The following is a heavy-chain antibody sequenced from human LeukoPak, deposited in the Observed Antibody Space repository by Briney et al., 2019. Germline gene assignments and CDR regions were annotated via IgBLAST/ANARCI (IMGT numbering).Heavy chain of an antibody. CDR2: ISGSGGST. D-gene: IGHD1-7*01. CDR3: ASPNWNSAGY. V-gene: IGHV3-23*01. Sequence: PGGSLRLSCAASGFTFSSYAMSWVRQAPGKGLEWVSAISGSGGSTYYADSVKGRFTISRGNSKNTLYLQMSSLRAEDTAVYYCASPNWNSAGYWGQGTLVTVSS. J-gene: IGHJ4*02. CDR1: GFTFSSYA.